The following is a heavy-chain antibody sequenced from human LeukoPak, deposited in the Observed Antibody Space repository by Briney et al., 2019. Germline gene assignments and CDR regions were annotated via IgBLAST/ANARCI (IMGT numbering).Heavy chain of an antibody. J-gene: IGHJ4*02. CDR3: AKDASQGGADYYFDY. V-gene: IGHV3-7*01. CDR1: GFTFSNYA. CDR2: IKQDGSQK. Sequence: PGGSLRLSCAASGFTFSNYAMRWVRQAPGKGLEWVANIKQDGSQKYYVDSMKGRFTISRDNAKNSLYLQMNSLRVEDTAVYYCAKDASQGGADYYFDYWGQGTLVTVSS. D-gene: IGHD3-16*01.